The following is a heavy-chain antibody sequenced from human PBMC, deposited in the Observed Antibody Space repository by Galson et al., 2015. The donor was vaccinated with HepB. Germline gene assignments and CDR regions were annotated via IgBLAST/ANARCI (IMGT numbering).Heavy chain of an antibody. CDR3: ARWGYGSGSYYNYYYYMDV. CDR1: GYTFTSYG. D-gene: IGHD3-10*01. V-gene: IGHV1-18*01. J-gene: IGHJ6*03. CDR2: ISAYNGNT. Sequence: SVKVSCKASGYTFTSYGISWVRQAPGQGLEWMGWISAYNGNTNYAQKLQGRVTMTTDTSTSTAYMELRSLRSDDTAVYYCARWGYGSGSYYNYYYYMDVWGKGTTVTVSS.